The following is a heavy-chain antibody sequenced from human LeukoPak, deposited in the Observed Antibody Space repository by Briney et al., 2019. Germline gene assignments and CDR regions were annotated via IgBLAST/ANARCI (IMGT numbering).Heavy chain of an antibody. D-gene: IGHD3-3*01. V-gene: IGHV3-15*01. CDR1: GFVFSDAW. Sequence: PGGSLRLSCAVSGFVFSDAWMSWVRQAPGKGLEWVGRIKSKTNGCTTDYAAPVKGRFSISRDDSKNTLFLQMYSLRTEDTGVYYCSTMSAIFGVVIPDYWGQGTLVSVSP. CDR3: STMSAIFGVVIPDY. J-gene: IGHJ4*02. CDR2: IKSKTNGCTT.